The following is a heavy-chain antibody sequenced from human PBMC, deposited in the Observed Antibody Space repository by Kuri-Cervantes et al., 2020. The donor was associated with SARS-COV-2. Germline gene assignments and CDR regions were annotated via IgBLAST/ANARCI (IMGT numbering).Heavy chain of an antibody. D-gene: IGHD7-27*01. J-gene: IGHJ5*02. Sequence: ASVKVSCKASGYTFTSYYMHWVRQAPGKGLEWMGGFDPEDGETIYAQKFQGRVTMTEDTSTDTAYMELSSLRSEDTAVYYCATAPGERRANWFDPWGQGTLVTVSS. CDR2: FDPEDGET. CDR1: GYTFTSYY. CDR3: ATAPGERRANWFDP. V-gene: IGHV1-24*01.